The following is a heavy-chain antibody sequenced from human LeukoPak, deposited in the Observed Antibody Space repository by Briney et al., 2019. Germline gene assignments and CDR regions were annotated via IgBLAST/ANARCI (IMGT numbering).Heavy chain of an antibody. D-gene: IGHD1-7*01. Sequence: GGSLRLSCAASGFTFSSYAMSWVRQAPGKGLEWVSAISGSGGSTYYADSVKGRFTISRDNSKNTLYLQMNSLRAEDTAVYYCAKIATLNYNWNYYWFDPWGQGTLVTVSS. J-gene: IGHJ5*02. CDR1: GFTFSSYA. CDR2: ISGSGGST. V-gene: IGHV3-23*01. CDR3: AKIATLNYNWNYYWFDP.